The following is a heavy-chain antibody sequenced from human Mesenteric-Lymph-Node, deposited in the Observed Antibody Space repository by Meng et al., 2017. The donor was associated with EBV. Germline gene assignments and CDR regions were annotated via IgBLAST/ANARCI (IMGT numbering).Heavy chain of an antibody. J-gene: IGHJ5*02. CDR1: GGSISNDGYS. Sequence: LTLSQSGSGPVKPSQTLALNCAVSGGSISNDGYSWSWIRQQPGKGLEWIGYIYHSGSTYSNPSLKSRVTISVDRSKNQFSLKLNSVTAADTAVYYCARASVYGDYDNWFDPWGQGTLVTVSS. CDR3: ARASVYGDYDNWFDP. V-gene: IGHV4-30-2*01. D-gene: IGHD4-17*01. CDR2: IYHSGST.